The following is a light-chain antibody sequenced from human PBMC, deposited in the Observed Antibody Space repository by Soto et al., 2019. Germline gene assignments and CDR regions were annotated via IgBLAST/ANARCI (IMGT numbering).Light chain of an antibody. CDR3: QQYNNWPRT. V-gene: IGKV3-15*01. CDR1: QSISSD. CDR2: GAS. Sequence: EIVMTQSPTTLSVYPGERATLSCKASQSISSDLAWYQQKPGQAPRLLIYGASTRATGIPARFSGSESGTEFTLTISSLQSEDFAVYFCQQYNNWPRTFGQGTKVDIK. J-gene: IGKJ1*01.